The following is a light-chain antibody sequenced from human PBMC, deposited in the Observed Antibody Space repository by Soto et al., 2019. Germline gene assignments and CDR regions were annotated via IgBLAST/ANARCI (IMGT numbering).Light chain of an antibody. CDR2: DAF. V-gene: IGKV3-11*01. CDR1: QSVSNY. J-gene: IGKJ4*01. Sequence: DIVLTQSPATLSLSPGERATLSCRASQSVSNYLAWYQQKPGQAPRLLIYDAFNRATGIPPRFSGSGSGTDFTLTISSLEPEDFAVYYCQHRYNWPPFTFGGGTKVDIK. CDR3: QHRYNWPPFT.